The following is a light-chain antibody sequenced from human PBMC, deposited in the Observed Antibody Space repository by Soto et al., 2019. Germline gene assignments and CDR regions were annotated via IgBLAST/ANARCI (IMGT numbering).Light chain of an antibody. V-gene: IGLV2-8*01. CDR1: SSDVGGYNF. Sequence: QSALTQPPSASGSPGQSVTISCTGTSSDVGGYNFVSWYQQHPGKAPKLMIYEATKRPSGVPDRFSGSKSGNTASLTVSGLQAEDEADYYCSSYAGSSNLVFGGGTKLTVL. J-gene: IGLJ2*01. CDR2: EAT. CDR3: SSYAGSSNLV.